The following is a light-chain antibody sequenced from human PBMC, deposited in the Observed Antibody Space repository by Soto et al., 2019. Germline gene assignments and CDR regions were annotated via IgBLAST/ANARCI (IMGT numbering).Light chain of an antibody. CDR3: QQYNSYSPRNP. V-gene: IGKV1-5*03. Sequence: DIQRTQSPSTLSASVGDTVTITCRASQSISSWLSWYQQKPGKAPKLLIYKASYLESGVTSMFSGSGSGTEFALTISSLQPDDFATYYCQQYNSYSPRNPFGQGTKVE. CDR1: QSISSW. CDR2: KAS. J-gene: IGKJ1*01.